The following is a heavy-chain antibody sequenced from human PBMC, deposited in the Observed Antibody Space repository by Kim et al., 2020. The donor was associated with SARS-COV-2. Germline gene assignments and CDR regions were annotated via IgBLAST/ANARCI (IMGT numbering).Heavy chain of an antibody. D-gene: IGHD3-16*02. J-gene: IGHJ4*02. Sequence: GGSLRLSCIGSGFTFSSDCMNWVRQAPGKGLEWISYISTRASNMSYALSVKGRCTVSRDDVENSVYLQMHSLRDEDTDVYYCARDHGDYAWGNYRYSFDLWRQAPLATVSS. CDR1: GFTFSSDC. CDR2: ISTRASNM. CDR3: ARDHGDYAWGNYRYSFDL. V-gene: IGHV3-48*02.